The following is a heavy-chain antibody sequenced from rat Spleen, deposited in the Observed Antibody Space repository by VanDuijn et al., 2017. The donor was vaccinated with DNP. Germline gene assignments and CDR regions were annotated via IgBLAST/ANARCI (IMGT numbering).Heavy chain of an antibody. D-gene: IGHD1-11*01. CDR2: ITNSGGST. CDR3: ARNYGGYRPWDY. V-gene: IGHV5S13*01. CDR1: GFTFSNYG. J-gene: IGHJ2*01. Sequence: EVQLVESGGGLVQPGRSLRVSCAVSGFTFSNYGMAWVRQAPTKGLEWVASITNSGGSTYYSDSVKGRYTISRDNEKSTLYLQMTSLRSEDTATYYCARNYGGYRPWDYWGQGVMVTVSS.